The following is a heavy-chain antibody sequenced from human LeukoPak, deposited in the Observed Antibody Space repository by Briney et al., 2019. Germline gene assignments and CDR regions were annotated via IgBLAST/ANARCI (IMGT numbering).Heavy chain of an antibody. CDR2: ISSSSSYT. V-gene: IGHV3-11*05. J-gene: IGHJ4*02. Sequence: PGGSLRLSCAASGFTLSDYYMSWIRQAPGKGLEWVSYISSSSSYTNYADSVKGRFTISRDNAKNSLYLQMNSLRAEDTAVYYCARVPRITMVRGVIMAYYFDYWGQGTLVTVSS. D-gene: IGHD3-10*01. CDR1: GFTLSDYY. CDR3: ARVPRITMVRGVIMAYYFDY.